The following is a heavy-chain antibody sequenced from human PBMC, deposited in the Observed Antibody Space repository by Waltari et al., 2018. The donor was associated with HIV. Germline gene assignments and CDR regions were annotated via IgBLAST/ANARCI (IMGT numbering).Heavy chain of an antibody. V-gene: IGHV3-7*01. D-gene: IGHD1-26*01. Sequence: EVQLMESGGGLVQSGVSLRLSCAASGFTFTNYWMSWVRQTPGKGLEWVAYIKDDGSEKYYMGSVKGRFTISRDNAKNSMFLQMNSLRAEDTAVYYCARIGTFPHNYAIDFWGQGTTVTVSS. CDR2: IKDDGSEK. CDR3: ARIGTFPHNYAIDF. CDR1: GFTFTNYW. J-gene: IGHJ6*02.